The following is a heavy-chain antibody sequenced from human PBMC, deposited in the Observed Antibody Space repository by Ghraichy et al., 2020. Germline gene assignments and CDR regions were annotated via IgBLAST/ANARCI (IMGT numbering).Heavy chain of an antibody. CDR1: GDSVSNSNFY. V-gene: IGHV4-39*02. CDR3: ARRLAAAGGGNEYFQD. CDR2: TSYRWAT. Sequence: SETLSLTCSVSGDSVSNSNFYWAWIRQAPGKGLEWIGSTSYRWATYYNPSLESRVVVSVDTSKNTFSLKMNYVTATDTAVYYCARRLAAAGGGNEYFQDWGQGALVIVSS. D-gene: IGHD6-13*01. J-gene: IGHJ1*01.